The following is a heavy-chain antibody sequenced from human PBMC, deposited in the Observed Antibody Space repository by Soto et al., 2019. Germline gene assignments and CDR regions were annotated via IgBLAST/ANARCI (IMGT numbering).Heavy chain of an antibody. CDR1: GFTFSSYG. Sequence: GGSLRLSCAASGFTFSSYGMHWVRQAPGKGLEWVAVISYDGSNKYYAESVKGRFTISRDNYKNTLYLQMNSLRPEDTAVYYCAKLSRGTVGATDYWGQGTLGTVS. V-gene: IGHV3-30*18. J-gene: IGHJ4*02. CDR3: AKLSRGTVGATDY. CDR2: ISYDGSNK. D-gene: IGHD1-26*01.